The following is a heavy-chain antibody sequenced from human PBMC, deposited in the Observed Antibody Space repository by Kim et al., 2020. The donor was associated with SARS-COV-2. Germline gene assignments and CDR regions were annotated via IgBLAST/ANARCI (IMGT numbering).Heavy chain of an antibody. Sequence: GGSLRLSCAASGFTFSSYGMHWVRQAPGKGLEWVAVIWYDGSNKYYADSVKGRFTISRDNSKNTLYLQMNSLRAEDTAVYYCARECWTSCHPYYYGMDVWGQGTTVTVSS. D-gene: IGHD2-2*01. V-gene: IGHV3-33*01. J-gene: IGHJ6*02. CDR3: ARECWTSCHPYYYGMDV. CDR1: GFTFSSYG. CDR2: IWYDGSNK.